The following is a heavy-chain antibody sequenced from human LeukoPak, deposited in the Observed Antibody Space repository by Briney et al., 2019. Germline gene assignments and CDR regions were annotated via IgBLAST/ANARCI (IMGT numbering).Heavy chain of an antibody. Sequence: ASVTVSFKASGYTFTIYYIHWVRQAPGQGLEWVGIIDPSGGSTTYAQKFQGRVTMTRDTSTSTVYMELSGLRSEDTAVYYCARRTDGYHYFDYWGQGTLVTVSS. CDR1: GYTFTIYY. CDR2: IDPSGGST. J-gene: IGHJ4*02. V-gene: IGHV1-46*01. CDR3: ARRTDGYHYFDY. D-gene: IGHD5-12*01.